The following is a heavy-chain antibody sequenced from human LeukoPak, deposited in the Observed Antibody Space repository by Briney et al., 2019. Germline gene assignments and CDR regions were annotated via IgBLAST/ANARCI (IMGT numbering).Heavy chain of an antibody. V-gene: IGHV3-7*01. Sequence: GGSLRLSCAASGFTFSNYWMSWVRQAPGKGLEWVANIKPDGSEKYYVDSVKGRFTISRDNAKNSLYLQMNSLRAEDTAVYYCARTDGDYSSGWYNYYFDYWGQGTLVTVSS. D-gene: IGHD6-19*01. CDR2: IKPDGSEK. J-gene: IGHJ4*02. CDR3: ARTDGDYSSGWYNYYFDY. CDR1: GFTFSNYW.